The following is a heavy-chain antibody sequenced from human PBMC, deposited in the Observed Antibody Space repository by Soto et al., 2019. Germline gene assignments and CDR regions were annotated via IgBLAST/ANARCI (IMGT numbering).Heavy chain of an antibody. Sequence: PSETLSLTCAVYGGSFSGYYWSWIRQPPGKGLEWIGEINHSGSTNYNPSLKSRVTISVDTSKNQFSLKLSSVTAADTAVYYCARDLKWLRSNKHYYYMDVWGKGTTVTVSS. J-gene: IGHJ6*03. V-gene: IGHV4-34*01. D-gene: IGHD5-12*01. CDR2: INHSGST. CDR3: ARDLKWLRSNKHYYYMDV. CDR1: GGSFSGYY.